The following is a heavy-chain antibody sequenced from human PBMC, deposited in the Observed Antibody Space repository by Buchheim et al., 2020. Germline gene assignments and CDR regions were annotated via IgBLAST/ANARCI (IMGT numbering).Heavy chain of an antibody. V-gene: IGHV1-69*04. CDR2: IIPILGIA. D-gene: IGHD2-21*02. CDR3: ASWGYCGGDCYSPFDP. Sequence: QVQLVQSGAEVKKPGSSVKVSCKAPGGTFSSYAISWVRQAPGQGLEWMGRIIPILGIANYAQKFQGRVTITADKSTSTAYMELSSLRSEDTAVYYCASWGYCGGDCYSPFDPWGQGTL. CDR1: GGTFSSYA. J-gene: IGHJ5*02.